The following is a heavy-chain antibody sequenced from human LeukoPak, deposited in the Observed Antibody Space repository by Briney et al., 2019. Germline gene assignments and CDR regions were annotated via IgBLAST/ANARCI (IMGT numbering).Heavy chain of an antibody. CDR1: EYTFTSYY. CDR2: INPSGGST. D-gene: IGHD1-26*01. J-gene: IGHJ5*02. V-gene: IGHV1-46*01. CDR3: ARDQGGSYYRLGRNWFDP. Sequence: EASVKVSCKASEYTFTSYYMHWVRQAPGQGLEWMGIINPSGGSTSYAQKFQGRVTMTRDMSTSTVYMELSSLRSEDTAVYYCARDQGGSYYRLGRNWFDPWGQGTLVTVSS.